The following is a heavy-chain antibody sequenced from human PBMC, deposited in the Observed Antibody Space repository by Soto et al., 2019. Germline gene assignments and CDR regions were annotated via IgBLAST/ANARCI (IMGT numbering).Heavy chain of an antibody. CDR2: VHYTGST. Sequence: QVPLQESGPGLVKPSETLSLTCTVSGDSVTSGSIYWSWIRQPPGKVLEWIGYVHYTGSTNYNPSLKIRVAISVDTSKNHFSLTLSSVTAADTGVYDCARDRGNFGVVLADFYQYGMDVWGQGTAVTVSS. CDR3: ARDRGNFGVVLADFYQYGMDV. J-gene: IGHJ6*02. V-gene: IGHV4-61*03. D-gene: IGHD3-3*01. CDR1: GDSVTSGSIY.